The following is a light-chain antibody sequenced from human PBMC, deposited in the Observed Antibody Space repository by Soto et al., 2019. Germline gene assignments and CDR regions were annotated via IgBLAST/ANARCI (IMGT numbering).Light chain of an antibody. CDR3: QHYNSYSEA. CDR2: KVS. V-gene: IGKV1-5*03. CDR1: QTIRSG. J-gene: IGKJ1*01. Sequence: QPPSTRIELLQLLDHITSRASQTIRSGLAWSQQKPGKSPKLLIYKVSTLKSGVPSRFSGSGSGTEFTLTISSLQPDDFATYYCQHYNSYSEAFGQGTMVDIK.